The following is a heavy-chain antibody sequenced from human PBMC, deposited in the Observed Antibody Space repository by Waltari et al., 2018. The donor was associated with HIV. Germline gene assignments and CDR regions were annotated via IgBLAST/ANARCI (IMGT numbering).Heavy chain of an antibody. Sequence: QMQMQESGPGLVKSSETLSLTCTVSGYSLSSGYYLAWIRHPPGKGLEWLGNLDHSGSIDHNQSLKSRLTISVDTSNNQFSLKLTSVTAADTAVYFCASLDTAVGYDAFDIWGQGTMVTVYS. J-gene: IGHJ3*02. CDR1: GYSLSSGYY. D-gene: IGHD5-18*01. CDR3: ASLDTAVGYDAFDI. CDR2: LDHSGSI. V-gene: IGHV4-38-2*02.